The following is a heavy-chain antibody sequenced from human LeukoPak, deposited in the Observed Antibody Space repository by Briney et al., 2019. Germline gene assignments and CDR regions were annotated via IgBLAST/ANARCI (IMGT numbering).Heavy chain of an antibody. CDR1: GGSISSYY. J-gene: IGHJ5*02. CDR2: IYYSGST. CDR3: AGAAEYNWFDP. V-gene: IGHV4-59*01. Sequence: SETLSLTCTVSGGSISSYYWSWIRQPPGKGLERIGYIYYSGSTNYNPSLKSRVTISVDTSKNQFSLKLNSVTAADTAVYYCAGAAEYNWFDPWGQGTLVTVSS.